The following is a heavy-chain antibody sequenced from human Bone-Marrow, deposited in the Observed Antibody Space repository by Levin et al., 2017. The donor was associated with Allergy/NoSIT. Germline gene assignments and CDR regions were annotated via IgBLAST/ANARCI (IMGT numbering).Heavy chain of an antibody. J-gene: IGHJ5*02. CDR3: AKDFLRTDFSGTMVRGVGNWFDP. Sequence: SGGSLRLSCAASGFTFSSYGMHWVRQAPGKGLEWVAVISYDGSNKYYADSVKGRFTISRDNSKNTLYLQMNSLRAEDTAVYYCAKDFLRTDFSGTMVRGVGNWFDPWGQGTLVTVSS. CDR1: GFTFSSYG. D-gene: IGHD3-10*01. CDR2: ISYDGSNK. V-gene: IGHV3-30*18.